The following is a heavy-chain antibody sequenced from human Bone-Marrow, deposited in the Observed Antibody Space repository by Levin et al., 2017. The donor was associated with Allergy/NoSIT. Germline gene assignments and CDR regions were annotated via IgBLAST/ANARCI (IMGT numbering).Heavy chain of an antibody. V-gene: IGHV4-31*03. CDR1: GGSISSGGYY. CDR3: AREMGDSSGYYDY. D-gene: IGHD3-22*01. Sequence: SETLSLTCTVSGGSISSGGYYWSWIRQHPGKGLEWIGYIYYSGSTYYNPSLKSRVTISVDTSKNQFSLKLSSVTAADTAVYYCAREMGDSSGYYDYWGQGTLVTVSS. CDR2: IYYSGST. J-gene: IGHJ4*02.